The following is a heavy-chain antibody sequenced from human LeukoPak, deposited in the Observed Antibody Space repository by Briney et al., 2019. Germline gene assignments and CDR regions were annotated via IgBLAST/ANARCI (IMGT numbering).Heavy chain of an antibody. Sequence: GGFLRLSCAASGFTFSTYNMNWVRQVPGKGLEWVSSITSSSTYMFYADSVKGRFTISRDNAQNSLYLQINSLRAEDTAVYYCARDPYSGRYGDYYYYYMDVWGKGTTVTISS. CDR1: GFTFSTYN. D-gene: IGHD1-26*01. J-gene: IGHJ6*03. V-gene: IGHV3-21*01. CDR3: ARDPYSGRYGDYYYYYMDV. CDR2: ITSSSTYM.